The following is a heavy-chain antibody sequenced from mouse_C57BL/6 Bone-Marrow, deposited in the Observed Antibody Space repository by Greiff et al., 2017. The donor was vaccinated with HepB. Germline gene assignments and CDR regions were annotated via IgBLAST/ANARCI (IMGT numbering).Heavy chain of an antibody. D-gene: IGHD2-4*01. V-gene: IGHV1-59*01. CDR3: ARCDFMDY. CDR2: IDPSDSYT. J-gene: IGHJ4*01. CDR1: GYTFTSYW. Sequence: QVQLQQPGAELVRPGPSVKLSCKASGYTFTSYWMHWVKQRPGQGLEWIGVIDPSDSYTNYNQKFKGKATLTVDTSSSTAYMQLSSLTSEDSAVYYCARCDFMDYWGQGTSVTVSS.